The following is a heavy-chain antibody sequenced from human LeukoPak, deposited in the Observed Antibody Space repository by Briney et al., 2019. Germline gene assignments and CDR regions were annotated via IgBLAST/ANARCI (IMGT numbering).Heavy chain of an antibody. CDR1: GGSFSGYY. CDR3: ARGEPHYDILTGYYKSRDKLGY. J-gene: IGHJ4*02. Sequence: SETLSLTCAVYGGSFSGYYWSWIRQPPGKGLEWIGEINHSGSTNYNPSLKSRVTISVDTSKNQFSLKLSSVTAADTAVYYCARGEPHYDILTGYYKSRDKLGYRGQGTLVTVSS. CDR2: INHSGST. V-gene: IGHV4-34*01. D-gene: IGHD3-9*01.